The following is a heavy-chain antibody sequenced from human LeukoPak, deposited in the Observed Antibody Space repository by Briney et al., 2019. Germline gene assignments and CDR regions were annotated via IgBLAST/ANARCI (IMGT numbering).Heavy chain of an antibody. V-gene: IGHV1-18*01. Sequence: ASVKVSCKASGYTFTSYGISWVRQAPGQGLEWMGWISAYNGNTNYAQKLQGRVTMTTDTSTSTAYMELRSLRSDDTAVYYCAGYYYGSGSYSPWFDPWGQGTLVTVSS. D-gene: IGHD3-10*01. CDR1: GYTFTSYG. CDR3: AGYYYGSGSYSPWFDP. J-gene: IGHJ5*02. CDR2: ISAYNGNT.